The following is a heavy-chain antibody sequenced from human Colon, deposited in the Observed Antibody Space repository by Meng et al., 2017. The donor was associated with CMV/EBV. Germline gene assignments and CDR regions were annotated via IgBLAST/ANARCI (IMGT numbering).Heavy chain of an antibody. V-gene: IGHV1-2*02. CDR1: GYTFTGYY. Sequence: ASVTVSCKASGYTFTGYYMLWVRQAPGRGLEWMGWINPHNGDTYYPQKFQGRVTMTSDTSISTAYMELSRLRSDDTAVYYCARDRGYCRRRSCGMDVWGQGTTVTVSS. CDR3: ARDRGYCRRRSCGMDV. D-gene: IGHD2-2*01. CDR2: INPHNGDT. J-gene: IGHJ6*02.